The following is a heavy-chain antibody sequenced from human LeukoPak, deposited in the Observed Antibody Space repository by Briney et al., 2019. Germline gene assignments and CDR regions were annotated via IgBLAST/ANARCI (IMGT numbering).Heavy chain of an antibody. Sequence: SETLSLTCAVYGGSFSGYYWSWIRQPPGKGLEWIGEINHSGSTNYNPSLKSRVTISVDTSKNQFSLKLSSVTAADTAVYYCARDHGIFGVVISTGFDYWGQGTLVTVSS. CDR1: GGSFSGYY. V-gene: IGHV4-34*01. D-gene: IGHD3-3*01. CDR2: INHSGST. CDR3: ARDHGIFGVVISTGFDY. J-gene: IGHJ4*02.